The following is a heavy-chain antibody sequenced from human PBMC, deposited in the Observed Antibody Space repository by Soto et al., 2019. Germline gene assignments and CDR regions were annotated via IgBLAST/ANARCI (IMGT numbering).Heavy chain of an antibody. V-gene: IGHV5-51*01. Sequence: GESLKISCKGSGYSFTSYWIGWVRQMPGKGLEWVGIIYPGDSDTRYSPSFQGQVTISADKSISTAYLQWSSLKASDTAMYYCARVVRDIVVVVAAKKFDAFDIWGQGTMVTVSS. CDR3: ARVVRDIVVVVAAKKFDAFDI. J-gene: IGHJ3*02. CDR1: GYSFTSYW. D-gene: IGHD2-15*01. CDR2: IYPGDSDT.